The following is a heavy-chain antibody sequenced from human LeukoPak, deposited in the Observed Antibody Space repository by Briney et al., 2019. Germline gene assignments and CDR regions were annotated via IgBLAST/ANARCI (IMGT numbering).Heavy chain of an antibody. CDR2: INSDGSST. CDR3: ARAQYPIGYYYDSTSFDY. V-gene: IGHV3-74*01. CDR1: GFTFSSYW. Sequence: GGSLRLSCAASGFTFSSYWMHWVRQAPGKGLVWVSRINSDGSSTSYADSVKGRFTISRDNAKNTLYLQMNSLRAEDTAVYYCARAQYPIGYYYDSTSFDYWGQGTLVTVSS. J-gene: IGHJ4*02. D-gene: IGHD3-22*01.